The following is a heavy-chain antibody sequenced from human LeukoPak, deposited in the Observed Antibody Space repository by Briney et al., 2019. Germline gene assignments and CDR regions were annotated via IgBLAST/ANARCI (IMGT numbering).Heavy chain of an antibody. Sequence: SETLSLTCTVSGGSISSGDYYWSWIRQPPGKGLEWIGYIYYSGSTYYNPSLKSRVTISVDTSKNQFSLKLSSVTAADTAVYYCARGGYSSGWFSHDYNWFDPWGQGTLVTVSS. CDR2: IYYSGST. CDR3: ARGGYSSGWFSHDYNWFDP. J-gene: IGHJ5*02. CDR1: GGSISSGDYY. D-gene: IGHD6-19*01. V-gene: IGHV4-30-4*01.